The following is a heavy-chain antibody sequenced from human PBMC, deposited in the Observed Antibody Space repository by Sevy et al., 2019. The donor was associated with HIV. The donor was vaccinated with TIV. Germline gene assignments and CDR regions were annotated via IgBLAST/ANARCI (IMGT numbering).Heavy chain of an antibody. D-gene: IGHD3-22*01. CDR3: ARDNSGYFFFDY. V-gene: IGHV3-30*03. CDR1: GFTFNAYG. CDR2: ISQTYDGSKK. J-gene: IGHJ4*02. Sequence: GGSLRLSCEASGFTFNAYGMHWVRQAPGKGLEWVALISQTYDGSKKYYTDSVQGRFTISRDNSKNTLYLQMDSLRPEDTAVYYCARDNSGYFFFDYWGQGILVTVSS.